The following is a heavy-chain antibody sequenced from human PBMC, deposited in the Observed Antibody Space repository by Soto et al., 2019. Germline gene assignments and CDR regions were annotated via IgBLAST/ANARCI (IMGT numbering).Heavy chain of an antibody. CDR2: IYYSGST. J-gene: IGHJ4*02. V-gene: IGHV4-31*03. Sequence: SETLSLTCTVSGGSISSGGYYWSWIRQHPGKGLEWIGYIYYSGSTYYNPSLKSRVTISVETSKKQFSLKLSSVTAADTAVYYCARANVLLRYFDWSQGTLVTVSS. CDR1: GGSISSGGYY. CDR3: ARANVLLRYFD. D-gene: IGHD3-9*01.